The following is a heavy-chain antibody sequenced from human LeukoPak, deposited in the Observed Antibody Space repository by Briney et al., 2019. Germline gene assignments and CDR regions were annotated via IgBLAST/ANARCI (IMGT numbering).Heavy chain of an antibody. V-gene: IGHV3-23*01. CDR1: GFALSSYA. CDR2: TSSSDAGT. CDR3: ARDWFTRLGELSPDRAFDY. Sequence: GGSLRLSCAASGFALSSYAMSWVRQAPGKGLEWVSATSSSDAGTYHAESVRGRFTISRDNSKNTLYLQMNSLRAEDTAVYYCARDWFTRLGELSPDRAFDYWGQGTLVTVSS. J-gene: IGHJ4*02. D-gene: IGHD3-16*02.